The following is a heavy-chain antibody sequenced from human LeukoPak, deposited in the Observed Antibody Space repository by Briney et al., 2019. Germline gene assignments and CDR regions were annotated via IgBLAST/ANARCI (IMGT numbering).Heavy chain of an antibody. CDR2: INWNGGST. CDR3: ARDGLRFLEWLEGSLYYYYMDV. V-gene: IGHV3-20*04. D-gene: IGHD3-3*01. Sequence: GGSLRLSCAASGFTFDDYGMSWVRQAPGKGLEWVSGINWNGGSTGYADSVKGRFTISRDNAKNSLYLQMNNLRAEDTALYYCARDGLRFLEWLEGSLYYYYMDVWGKGTTVTVSS. CDR1: GFTFDDYG. J-gene: IGHJ6*03.